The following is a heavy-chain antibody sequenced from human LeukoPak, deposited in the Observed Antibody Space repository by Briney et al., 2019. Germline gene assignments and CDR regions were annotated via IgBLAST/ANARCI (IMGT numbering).Heavy chain of an antibody. D-gene: IGHD1-26*01. V-gene: IGHV4-38-2*01. CDR2: IYHSGST. CDR3: ARARGYSTSYDPFDI. CDR1: GYSISSGYY. J-gene: IGHJ3*02. Sequence: SETLSLTCAVSGYSISSGYYWGWIRQPPGKGLEWIGSIYHSGSTYYNPSLKSPVTLLVDTSKDQFSLKLSSVTAADTAVYYCARARGYSTSYDPFDIWGQGTMVTVSS.